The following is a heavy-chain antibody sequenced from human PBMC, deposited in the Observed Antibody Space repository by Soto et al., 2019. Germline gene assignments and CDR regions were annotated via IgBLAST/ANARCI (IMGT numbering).Heavy chain of an antibody. CDR3: AREGYCSGGIGESDY. Sequence: QLVESGGGVVQPGRSLRLSCAASGFTFSCCGMHWVRQAPGKGLEWVALIWFDGSAEYYADSVKGRFTISRDNSKNTLYLQMNNLRAEDTAMYYCAREGYCSGGIGESDYWGQGTLVTVSS. CDR2: IWFDGSAE. J-gene: IGHJ4*02. V-gene: IGHV3-33*01. CDR1: GFTFSCCG. D-gene: IGHD2-15*01.